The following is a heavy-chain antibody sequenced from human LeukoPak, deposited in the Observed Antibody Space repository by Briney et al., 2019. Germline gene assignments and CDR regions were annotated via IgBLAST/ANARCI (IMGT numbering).Heavy chain of an antibody. V-gene: IGHV3-66*01. CDR2: IYSGGYSGGGP. Sequence: GGWLTLSCAVSGLIVSSNHMNWVRQAPGKGLEWVSVIYSGGYSGGGPFYADSVKGRFTTSSDSSKNTLFLQMNSLRAEDTAVYYCARDVYGDGYNSFDYWGLGILVTVSS. CDR3: ARDVYGDGYNSFDY. D-gene: IGHD5-24*01. CDR1: GLIVSSNH. J-gene: IGHJ4*02.